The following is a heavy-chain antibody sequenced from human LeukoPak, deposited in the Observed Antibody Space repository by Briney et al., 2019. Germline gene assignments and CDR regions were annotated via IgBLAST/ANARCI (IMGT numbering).Heavy chain of an antibody. CDR1: GYSFTSYW. CDR2: IYPGDSDT. D-gene: IGHD2-15*01. J-gene: IGHJ4*02. CDR3: ARRGGLCSGGSCYEY. V-gene: IGHV5-51*01. Sequence: GESLKISCKGSGYSFTSYWVGWVRQMPGKGLEWMAIIYPGDSDTRYSPSFQGQVTISADKSISTAYLQWNSLKASDTAMYYCARRGGLCSGGSCYEYWGQGTLVTVSS.